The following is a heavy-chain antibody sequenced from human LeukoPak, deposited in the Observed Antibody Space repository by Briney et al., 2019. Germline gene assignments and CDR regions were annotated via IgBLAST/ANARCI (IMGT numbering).Heavy chain of an antibody. CDR3: ARRITGTTSDSFDY. J-gene: IGHJ4*02. D-gene: IGHD1-20*01. CDR1: GGSISSSSYY. V-gene: IGHV4-39*01. Sequence: SETLSLTCTVSGGSISSSSYYWGWIRQPPGTGLEWIGSISYSGSTYYNPSLKSRVTVFVDTSKNQFSLKLSSVTAADTALYYCARRITGTTSDSFDYWGQGTLVTVSS. CDR2: ISYSGST.